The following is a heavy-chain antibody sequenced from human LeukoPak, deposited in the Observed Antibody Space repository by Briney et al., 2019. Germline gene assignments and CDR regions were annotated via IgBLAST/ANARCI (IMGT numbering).Heavy chain of an antibody. CDR2: ISSSSTTI. CDR3: ARDRYSGSYPEDAVDV. J-gene: IGHJ3*01. D-gene: IGHD1-26*01. V-gene: IGHV3-48*02. Sequence: GGSLRLSCAASGVTFNTYSRNWVRQAPGKGLEWVSYISSSSTTIYYADSVKGRFTMSRDKAKNSLYLQVNSLRDEDTAVYYCARDRYSGSYPEDAVDVWGQGTMVTVSS. CDR1: GVTFNTYS.